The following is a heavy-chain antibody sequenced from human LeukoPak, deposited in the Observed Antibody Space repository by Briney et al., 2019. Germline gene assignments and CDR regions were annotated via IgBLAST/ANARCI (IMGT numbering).Heavy chain of an antibody. D-gene: IGHD3-10*01. CDR3: ARERSYGSGSYDY. V-gene: IGHV3-30-3*01. CDR1: GFTFSTYT. J-gene: IGHJ4*02. CDR2: ISYDESNK. Sequence: GGSLRLSCAASGFTFSTYTMHWVRQAPGKGLEWVAVISYDESNKYYADSVKGRFTISRDNSKNTLYLQMNSLRPEDAAVYYCARERSYGSGSYDYWGQGTLVTVSS.